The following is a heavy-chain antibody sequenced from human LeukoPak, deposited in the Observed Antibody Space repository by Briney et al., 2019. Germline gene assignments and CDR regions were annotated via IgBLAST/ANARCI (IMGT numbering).Heavy chain of an antibody. CDR3: AKGYPVSSSGFTSLIDY. D-gene: IGHD6-19*01. CDR2: ISGSGGST. Sequence: GGTLRLSCAASGFIFSSYGMSWVRQAPGKGLEWVSAISGSGGSTYYADSVKGRFTISRDNSKNTLYLQMNSLRAEDTAVYYCAKGYPVSSSGFTSLIDYWGQGTLVTVSS. V-gene: IGHV3-23*01. CDR1: GFIFSSYG. J-gene: IGHJ4*02.